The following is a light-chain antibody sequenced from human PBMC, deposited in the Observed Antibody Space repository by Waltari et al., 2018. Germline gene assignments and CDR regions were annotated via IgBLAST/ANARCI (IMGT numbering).Light chain of an antibody. Sequence: QSALTQPPSASGSPGQSVTISCTGTSSDVCGFSYVSWFQQHPGKAPKLIIYAVAKRPSGVPDRFSGSKSGNTASLTVSGLQAEDEADYYCSSYGGDNNYVFGSGTKVTVL. V-gene: IGLV2-8*01. CDR3: SSYGGDNNYV. J-gene: IGLJ1*01. CDR2: AVA. CDR1: SSDVCGFSY.